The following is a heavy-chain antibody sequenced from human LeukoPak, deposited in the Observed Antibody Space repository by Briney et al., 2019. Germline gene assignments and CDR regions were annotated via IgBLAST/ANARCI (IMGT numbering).Heavy chain of an antibody. CDR2: IYYSGST. D-gene: IGHD6-13*01. Sequence: SQTLSLTCTVSGGSISSGGYYWSWIRQHPGKGLEWIGYIYYSGSTYYNPSLKSRVTISVDTSKNQFSLNLISVTAADTAVYYCARAQQLRTLDPWGQGTLVTVSS. V-gene: IGHV4-31*03. J-gene: IGHJ5*02. CDR1: GGSISSGGYY. CDR3: ARAQQLRTLDP.